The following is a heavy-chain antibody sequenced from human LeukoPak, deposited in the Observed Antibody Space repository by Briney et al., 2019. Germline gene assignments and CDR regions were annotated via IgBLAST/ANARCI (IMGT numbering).Heavy chain of an antibody. V-gene: IGHV6-1*01. D-gene: IGHD6-6*01. CDR1: GDSVSSNSAA. Sequence: SQTLSLTSAISGDSVSSNSAAWNWIRQSPSRGLEWLGRTYYRSKWYNDYAVSVKSRITINPDTSKNQFSLQLNSVTPEDTAVYYCARDIAARPLGYYYGRYVWGQGTTVTVSS. CDR3: ARDIAARPLGYYYGRYV. J-gene: IGHJ6*02. CDR2: TYYRSKWYN.